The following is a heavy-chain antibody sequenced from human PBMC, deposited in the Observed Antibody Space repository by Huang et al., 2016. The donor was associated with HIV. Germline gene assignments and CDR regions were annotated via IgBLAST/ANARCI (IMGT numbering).Heavy chain of an antibody. Sequence: QVRLDQWGAGLLTPSETLTLTFAVYGDSLSGFFWSWIRQSPGRGLEWIGEITQSASTNYNPSLNSRVTIAIEPSKKQFSIKLKSVTVVDTSTYYCARGRGTSWSFFDTWGQRSFVTVSS. CDR3: ARGRGTSWSFFDT. D-gene: IGHD2-2*01. J-gene: IGHJ5*02. CDR2: ITQSAST. V-gene: IGHV4-34*01. CDR1: GDSLSGFF.